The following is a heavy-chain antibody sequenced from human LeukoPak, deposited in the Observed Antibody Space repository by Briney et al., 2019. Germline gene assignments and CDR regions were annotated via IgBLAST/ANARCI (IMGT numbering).Heavy chain of an antibody. V-gene: IGHV3-66*02. Sequence: PGGSLRLSCAASGFTVSRNYMSWVRQAPGKGLEWVSDIYSGGSTYYADCVKGRFTISRDNSKNTLYLQINSLRAEDTALYYCSRGGYDDAFDIWVQGTIVTVSS. D-gene: IGHD3-22*01. CDR3: SRGGYDDAFDI. CDR1: GFTVSRNY. J-gene: IGHJ3*02. CDR2: IYSGGST.